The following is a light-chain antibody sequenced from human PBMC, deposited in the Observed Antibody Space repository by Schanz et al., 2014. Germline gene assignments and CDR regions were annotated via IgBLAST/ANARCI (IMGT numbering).Light chain of an antibody. CDR2: DAF. CDR1: QNVRNNF. CDR3: QQYGSSPT. J-gene: IGKJ1*01. Sequence: EIVLTQSPGTLSLSPGERGTLSCRTSQNVRNNFLAWYQQKPGQAPRLLIYDAFNRATDIPDRFSGSGSGTDFTLTISRLEPEDFVVYYCQQYGSSPTFGQGTKVEIK. V-gene: IGKV3-20*01.